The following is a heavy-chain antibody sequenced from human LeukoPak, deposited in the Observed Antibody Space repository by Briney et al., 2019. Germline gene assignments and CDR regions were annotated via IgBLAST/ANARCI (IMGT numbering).Heavy chain of an antibody. V-gene: IGHV4-39*01. CDR2: IYYSGST. J-gene: IGHJ4*02. Sequence: PSETLSLTCTVSGGSISSSSYYWGWIRQPPGKGLEWIGSIYYSGSTYYNPSLKSRVTISVDTSKNQFSLKLSSVTAADTAVYYCARLKEQLVLDYWGQGTLVTVSS. CDR1: GGSISSSSYY. CDR3: ARLKEQLVLDY. D-gene: IGHD6-6*01.